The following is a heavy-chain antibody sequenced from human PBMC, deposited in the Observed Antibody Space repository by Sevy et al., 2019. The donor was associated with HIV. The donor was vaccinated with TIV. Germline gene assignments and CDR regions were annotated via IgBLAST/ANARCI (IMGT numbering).Heavy chain of an antibody. V-gene: IGHV3-30*18. CDR1: VSIFSSYA. D-gene: IGHD6-6*01. CDR3: AKGIGDSNSYPFDY. J-gene: IGHJ4*02. CDR2: ISYDGSHK. Sequence: GGSLRLSCAASVSIFSSYAMHWVRQAPGKGPEWVAVISYDGSHKYYADSVRGRFTISRDNSKSTLYLQMYSPRVDDTAVYYCAKGIGDSNSYPFDYWGQGTLVTVSS.